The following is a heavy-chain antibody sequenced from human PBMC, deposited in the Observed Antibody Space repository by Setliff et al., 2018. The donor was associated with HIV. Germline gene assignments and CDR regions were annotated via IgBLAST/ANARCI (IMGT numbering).Heavy chain of an antibody. CDR1: GGSISSGSYY. D-gene: IGHD1-1*01. CDR2: IYTSGNT. CDR3: ARLGEHDTGDLDV. Sequence: LSLTCTVSGGSISSGSYYWSWIRKPAGKGLEWIGHIYTSGNTNYNPSLKSRVSISVATSKNQFLLTLTSVTAADSAVYYCARLGEHDTGDLDVWGKGTTVTVSS. V-gene: IGHV4-61*09. J-gene: IGHJ6*04.